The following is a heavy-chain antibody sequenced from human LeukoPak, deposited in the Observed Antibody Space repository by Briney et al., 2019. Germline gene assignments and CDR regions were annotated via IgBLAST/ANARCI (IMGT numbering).Heavy chain of an antibody. J-gene: IGHJ4*02. Sequence: AGGSLRLSCAASGFTFSSYALHWVRQAPGKGLEWVALISYDGSNKYYADSVKGRFTISRDNSKNTLYLQMNSLRAEDTAVYYCARGDLGGELDYWGQGTLVTVSS. CDR2: ISYDGSNK. D-gene: IGHD2-21*01. V-gene: IGHV3-30-3*01. CDR3: ARGDLGGELDY. CDR1: GFTFSSYA.